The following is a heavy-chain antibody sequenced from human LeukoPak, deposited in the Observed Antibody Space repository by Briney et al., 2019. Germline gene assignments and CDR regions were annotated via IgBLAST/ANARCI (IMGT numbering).Heavy chain of an antibody. V-gene: IGHV4-30-4*01. CDR1: GGSISSGDYY. J-gene: IGHJ4*02. CDR2: IYYSGST. D-gene: IGHD2-21*02. Sequence: SETLSLTCTVSGGSISSGDYYWSWIRQPPGKGLEWIGYIYYSGSTYYNPSLKSRVTISVDTSKNQFSLKLSSVTAADTAVYYCARSVYCGGDCYSVPWEYWGQGTLVTVSS. CDR3: ARSVYCGGDCYSVPWEY.